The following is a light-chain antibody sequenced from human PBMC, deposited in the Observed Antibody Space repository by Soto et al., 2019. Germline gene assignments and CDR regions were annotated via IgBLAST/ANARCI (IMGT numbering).Light chain of an antibody. V-gene: IGLV2-8*01. CDR1: SSDVGGYKY. CDR2: EVS. Sequence: QSALTQPPSASGSPGQSVTISCTGTSSDVGGYKYVSWYQQHPGKAPKLMIFEVSRRPSGVPDRFSGSKSGNTASLTVSGLQAEDEDDYYCSSYAGRNTWVFGGGTKLTVL. J-gene: IGLJ3*02. CDR3: SSYAGRNTWV.